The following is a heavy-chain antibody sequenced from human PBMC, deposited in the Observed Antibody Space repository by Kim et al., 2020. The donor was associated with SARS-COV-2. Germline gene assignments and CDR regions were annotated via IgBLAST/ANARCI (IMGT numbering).Heavy chain of an antibody. D-gene: IGHD6-13*01. J-gene: IGHJ4*02. CDR3: AKVISTWFPFDY. V-gene: IGHV1-24*01. Sequence: IYAQNCQGRVTMTEDTSTDTAYMELSSLRSEDTAVYYCAKVISTWFPFDYWGQGTLVTVSS.